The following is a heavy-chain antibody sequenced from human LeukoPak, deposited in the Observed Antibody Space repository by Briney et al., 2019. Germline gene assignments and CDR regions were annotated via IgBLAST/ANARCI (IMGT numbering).Heavy chain of an antibody. CDR3: ARVPGRRYFDWLSNYYYGMDV. J-gene: IGHJ6*02. Sequence: ASVKVSCKASGYTFTSYATHWVRQAPGQRLEWMGWINAGNGNTKYSQKFQGRVTMTRNTSISTAYMELSSLRSEDTAVYYCARVPGRRYFDWLSNYYYGMDVWGQGTTVTVSS. V-gene: IGHV1-3*01. CDR1: GYTFTSYA. CDR2: INAGNGNT. D-gene: IGHD3-9*01.